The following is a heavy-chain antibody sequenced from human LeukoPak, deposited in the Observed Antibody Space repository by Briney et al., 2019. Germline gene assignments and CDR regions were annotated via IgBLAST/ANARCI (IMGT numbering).Heavy chain of an antibody. J-gene: IGHJ4*02. CDR2: ISGSGGST. CDR1: GFTFSSYA. CDR3: AKVGDCSSTSCYLAYFDY. V-gene: IGHV3-23*01. Sequence: PGGSLRLSCAASGFTFSSYAMSWVRQAPGKGLEWVSAISGSGGSTYYADSVKGRFTISRDNSKNTLYLQMNSLRAEDTAVYYCAKVGDCSSTSCYLAYFDYWGQGTLVTVSS. D-gene: IGHD2-2*01.